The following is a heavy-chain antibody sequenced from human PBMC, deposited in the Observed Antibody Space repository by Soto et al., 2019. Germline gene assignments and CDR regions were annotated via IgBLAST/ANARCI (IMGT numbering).Heavy chain of an antibody. J-gene: IGHJ6*02. V-gene: IGHV3-30*18. D-gene: IGHD6-19*01. CDR2: ISYDGSNK. Sequence: GGSLRLSCAASGFTFSSYGMHWVRQAPGKGLEWVAVISYDGSNKYYADSVKGRFTISRDNSKNTLYLQMNSLRAEDTAVYYCAKIAVAGRGGYYYYGVDVWGQGTTVTVSS. CDR3: AKIAVAGRGGYYYYGVDV. CDR1: GFTFSSYG.